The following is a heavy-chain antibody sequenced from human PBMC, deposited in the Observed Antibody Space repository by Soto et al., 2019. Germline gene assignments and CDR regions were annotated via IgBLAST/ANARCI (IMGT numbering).Heavy chain of an antibody. J-gene: IGHJ4*02. CDR2: INPNSGGA. CDR3: SADSSGWYQVLDY. CDR1: GYSFTAYY. D-gene: IGHD6-19*01. V-gene: IGHV1-2*02. Sequence: QVHLVQSGAEVKKPGASVKVSCKASGYSFTAYYIHWVRQAPGQGLEWMGWINPNSGGATYSQKFQGKITLTTDSSITTAFLVLSRLTSDDTAVYYCSADSSGWYQVLDYWGQGTLVAVSS.